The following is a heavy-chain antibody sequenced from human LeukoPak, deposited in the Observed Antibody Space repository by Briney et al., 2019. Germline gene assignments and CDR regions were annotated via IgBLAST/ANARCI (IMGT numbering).Heavy chain of an antibody. CDR2: IYYSGST. J-gene: IGHJ3*02. V-gene: IGHV4-31*03. D-gene: IGHD3-10*01. CDR1: GGSISSGGYY. CDR3: ARTYGSGSYSSAFDI. Sequence: SQTLSLTCTVSGGSISSGGYYWSWIRQHPGKGLEWIGYIYYSGSTYYNPSLKSRVTISVDTSKNQFSLKLSSVTAADMAVYYCARTYGSGSYSSAFDIWGQGTMVTVSS.